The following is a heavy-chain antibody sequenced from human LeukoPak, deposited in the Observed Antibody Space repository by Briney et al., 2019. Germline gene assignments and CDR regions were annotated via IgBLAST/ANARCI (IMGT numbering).Heavy chain of an antibody. D-gene: IGHD1-1*01. V-gene: IGHV4-34*01. CDR3: ARGRTTSLSYFDY. CDR2: INHSGST. J-gene: IGHJ4*02. Sequence: KPSENLSLNCAVYGESFSGYYWSWLRQPPGQGLEWIGEINHSGSTNYNPSLKSRVTISVDTSKNQFSLKLSSVTAADTAVYYCARGRTTSLSYFDYWGQGTLVTVSS. CDR1: GESFSGYY.